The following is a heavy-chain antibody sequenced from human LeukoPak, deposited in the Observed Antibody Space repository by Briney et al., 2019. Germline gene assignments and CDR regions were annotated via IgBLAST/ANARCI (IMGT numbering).Heavy chain of an antibody. CDR1: GYTFTGYY. Sequence: ASVKVSCKASGYTFTGYYMHWVRQAPGQGLEWMGRINPNSGGTNYAQKFQGRVTMTRDTSISTAYMELSRLRSDDTAAYYCARGGAYYDFWSGYYIYVYWGQGTLVTVSS. CDR3: ARGGAYYDFWSGYYIYVY. J-gene: IGHJ4*02. CDR2: INPNSGGT. V-gene: IGHV1-2*06. D-gene: IGHD3-3*01.